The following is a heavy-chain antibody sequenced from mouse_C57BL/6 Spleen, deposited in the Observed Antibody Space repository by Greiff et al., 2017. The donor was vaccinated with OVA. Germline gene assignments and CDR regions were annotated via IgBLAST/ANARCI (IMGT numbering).Heavy chain of an antibody. V-gene: IGHV1-50*01. D-gene: IGHD1-1*01. CDR2: IDPSDSYT. Sequence: QVQLKQPGAELVKPGASVKLSCKASGYTFTSYWMQWVKQRPGQGLEWIGEIDPSDSYTNYNQKFKGKATLTVDTSSSTAYMQLSSLTSEDSAVYYCARRKLQDYGSSYGGAMDYWGQGTSVTVSS. CDR1: GYTFTSYW. CDR3: ARRKLQDYGSSYGGAMDY. J-gene: IGHJ4*01.